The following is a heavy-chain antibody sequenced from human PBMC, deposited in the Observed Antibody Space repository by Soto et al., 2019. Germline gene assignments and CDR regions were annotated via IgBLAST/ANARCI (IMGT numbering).Heavy chain of an antibody. D-gene: IGHD3-16*02. CDR1: GFIFRNAW. J-gene: IGHJ4*02. CDR2: ISGGGDST. CDR3: AKDLLMITFGGVIAHFDC. V-gene: IGHV3-23*01. Sequence: PGGSLRLSCAASGFIFRNAWMSWVRQAPGKGLEWVSGISGGGDSTYYADSVKGRFTISRDNSKNTLYLQMNSLTAEDTAVYYCAKDLLMITFGGVIAHFDCWGQGTLVTVSS.